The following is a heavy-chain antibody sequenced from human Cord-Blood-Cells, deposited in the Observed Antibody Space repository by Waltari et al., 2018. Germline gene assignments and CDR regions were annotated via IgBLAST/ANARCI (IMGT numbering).Heavy chain of an antibody. CDR1: GFTFSSYW. J-gene: IGHJ4*02. Sequence: EVQLVESGGGLVQPGASLSLSCAASGFTFSSYWLSWLRQGPGKGLEWVANIKQDGSEKYYVDSVKGRFTISRDNAKNSLYLQMNSLRAEDTAVYYCARAEYSSSCPHYWGQGTLVTVSS. CDR2: IKQDGSEK. V-gene: IGHV3-7*01. CDR3: ARAEYSSSCPHY. D-gene: IGHD6-6*01.